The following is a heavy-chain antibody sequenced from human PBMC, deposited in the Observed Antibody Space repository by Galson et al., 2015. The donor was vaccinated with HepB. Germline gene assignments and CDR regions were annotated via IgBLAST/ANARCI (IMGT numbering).Heavy chain of an antibody. V-gene: IGHV3-30*04. CDR2: ISYDGSNK. Sequence: SLRLSCAASGFTFSSYAMHWVRQAPGKGLEWVAVISYDGSNKYYADSVKGRFTISRDNSKNTLYLQMNSLRAEDTAVYYCARDHWVRTVADIDYWGQGTLVTVSS. D-gene: IGHD4-23*01. CDR1: GFTFSSYA. J-gene: IGHJ4*02. CDR3: ARDHWVRTVADIDY.